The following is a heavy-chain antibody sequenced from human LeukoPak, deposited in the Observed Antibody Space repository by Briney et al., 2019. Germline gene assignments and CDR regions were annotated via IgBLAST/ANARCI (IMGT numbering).Heavy chain of an antibody. CDR3: ARDPRSSGYCSGGSCSDWFDP. J-gene: IGHJ5*02. CDR2: ISYSGST. Sequence: SETLSLTCTVSDGSSSTYYWSWLRQPPGKGLEWIGYISYSGSTNYNPSLKSRVTISVDTSKNQFSLKLSSVTAADTAVYYCARDPRSSGYCSGGSCSDWFDPWGQGTLVTVSS. V-gene: IGHV4-59*01. D-gene: IGHD2-15*01. CDR1: DGSSSTYY.